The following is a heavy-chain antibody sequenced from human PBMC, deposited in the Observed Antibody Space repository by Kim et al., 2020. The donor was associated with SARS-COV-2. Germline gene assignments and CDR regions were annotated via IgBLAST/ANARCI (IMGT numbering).Heavy chain of an antibody. CDR1: GFTFGDAW. V-gene: IGHV3-15*01. D-gene: IGHD2-15*01. J-gene: IGHJ4*02. Sequence: GGSLRLSCAASGFTFGDAWMSWVRQAPGKGLEWIGRVKSKSDGGTTDYAAPVKVRFTISRDDYKNTLYLQMNSLKIEETGMYYCFTQDNRGYWGQGTLVTVSS. CDR3: FTQDNRGY. CDR2: VKSKSDGGTT.